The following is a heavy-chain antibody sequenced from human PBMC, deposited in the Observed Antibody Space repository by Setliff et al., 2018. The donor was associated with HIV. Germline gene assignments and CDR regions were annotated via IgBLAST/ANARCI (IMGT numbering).Heavy chain of an antibody. D-gene: IGHD3-9*01. V-gene: IGHV2-5*02. CDR3: AHTFLTGYYNAFDY. CDR2: IYWDDDK. CDR1: GFSLSTSGLC. J-gene: IGHJ4*02. Sequence: SGPTLVNPTQTLTLTCTFSGFSLSTSGLCVGWIRQPPGKALEWFALIYWDDDKRYSPSLKSRLTITKDTSKNHVVLTMTNMDPVDTATYYCAHTFLTGYYNAFDYWGQGVLVTVSS.